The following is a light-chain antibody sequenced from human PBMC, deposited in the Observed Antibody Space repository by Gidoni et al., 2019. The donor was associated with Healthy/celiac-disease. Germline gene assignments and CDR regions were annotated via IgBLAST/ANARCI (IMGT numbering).Light chain of an antibody. J-gene: IGLJ1*01. Sequence: QSALTQPPSVSGSPGQSATISCTGTSSDVGSYNRVSWYQRPPGTAPILMIYEVSNRPSGVPDRFSGSKSGNTASLTISGRQAEDEADYYCSSDTSSSTLVFGTGTKVTV. V-gene: IGLV2-18*02. CDR3: SSDTSSSTLV. CDR1: SSDVGSYNR. CDR2: EVS.